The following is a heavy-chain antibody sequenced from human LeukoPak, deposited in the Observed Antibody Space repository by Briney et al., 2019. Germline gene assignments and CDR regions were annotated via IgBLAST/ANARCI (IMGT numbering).Heavy chain of an antibody. V-gene: IGHV1-3*01. CDR2: INAGNGNT. D-gene: IGHD4-17*01. J-gene: IGHJ6*02. CDR3: ARDSKSVATVNSRRSYYYYGMDV. Sequence: ASVKVSCKASEYTFTSYAMHWVRQAPGQRLEWMGWINAGNGNTKYSQKFQGRVTITRDTSASTAYMELSSLRSEDTAVYYCARDSKSVATVNSRRSYYYYGMDVWGQGTTVTVSS. CDR1: EYTFTSYA.